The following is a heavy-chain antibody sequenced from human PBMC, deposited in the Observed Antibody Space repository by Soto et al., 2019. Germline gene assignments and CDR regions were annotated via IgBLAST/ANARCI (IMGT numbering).Heavy chain of an antibody. V-gene: IGHV4-4*02. J-gene: IGHJ6*02. CDR2: IYHTGIT. Sequence: QVQLQESGPGLVKPSGTLSLTCAVSGDSISSSDWWTWVRQPPGKGLDWIGDIYHTGITNYNPSLKSRGPILVDKSKNQFSLKLTSVAAADAAVYYCARYSASGLSYYFGMDVWGQGTTVTVSS. CDR1: GDSISSSDW. D-gene: IGHD6-13*01. CDR3: ARYSASGLSYYFGMDV.